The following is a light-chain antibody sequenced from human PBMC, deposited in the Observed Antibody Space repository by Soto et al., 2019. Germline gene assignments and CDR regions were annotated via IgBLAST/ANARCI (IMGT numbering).Light chain of an antibody. J-gene: IGKJ2*01. CDR3: QQYNSYSPYT. V-gene: IGKV1-5*01. CDR1: QSISSW. Sequence: DIQMTQSPSTLSASVGDRVTITCRASQSISSWWAWYQQKPGKAPKLLIYDASSLESGDPSRFSGSGSGTEFTLTISSLQPDDFATYYCQQYNSYSPYTFGQGTKLEIK. CDR2: DAS.